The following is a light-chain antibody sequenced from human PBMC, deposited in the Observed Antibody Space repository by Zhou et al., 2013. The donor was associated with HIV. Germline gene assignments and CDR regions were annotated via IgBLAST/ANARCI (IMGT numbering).Light chain of an antibody. Sequence: EIVLTQSPGTLSLSPGERATLSCRASQSVNSNLAWYQQKPGQAPRLLIYGASTRATAIPARFSGSGSGTEFTLTISSLQSEDFALYYCQQYNSWPWTFGQGTKVEI. CDR2: GAS. CDR3: QQYNSWPWT. V-gene: IGKV3-15*01. CDR1: QSVNSN. J-gene: IGKJ1*01.